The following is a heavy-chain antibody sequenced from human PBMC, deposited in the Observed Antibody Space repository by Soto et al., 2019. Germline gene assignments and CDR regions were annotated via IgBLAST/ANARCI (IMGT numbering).Heavy chain of an antibody. J-gene: IGHJ4*02. CDR1: GYSFTSYW. V-gene: IGHV5-51*01. CDR3: ARAYYDFWSGYYLDY. Sequence: PGESLKISCKGSGYSFTSYWIGWVRQMPGKGLEWMGIIYPGDSDTRYSPSFQGQVTISAGKSISTAYLQWSSLKASDTAMYYCARAYYDFWSGYYLDYWAQGTLVTVSS. D-gene: IGHD3-3*01. CDR2: IYPGDSDT.